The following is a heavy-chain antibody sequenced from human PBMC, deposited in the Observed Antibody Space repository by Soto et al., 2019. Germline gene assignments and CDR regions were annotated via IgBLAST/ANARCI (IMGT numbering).Heavy chain of an antibody. D-gene: IGHD6-13*01. Sequence: QVQLQESGPGLVKPSETLSLTCTVSGGSISSYYWSWIRQPPGKGLEWIGYIYYSGSTNYNPSLKSRVTISVDTSKNQFSRKLSSVTAADTAVYYCARITPGTATFDYWGQGTLVTVSS. J-gene: IGHJ4*02. CDR3: ARITPGTATFDY. CDR1: GGSISSYY. CDR2: IYYSGST. V-gene: IGHV4-59*01.